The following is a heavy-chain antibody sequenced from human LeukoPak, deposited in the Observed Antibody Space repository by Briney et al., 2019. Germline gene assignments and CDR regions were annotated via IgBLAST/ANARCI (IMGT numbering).Heavy chain of an antibody. CDR3: AKDSASLSSHFATYFDS. Sequence: PGGSLRLSCAASGFTFSSYAMSWVRQAPGKGLEWVSAISGSGGSTYYADSVKGRFTISRDNSKNTLYLQMNSLKPEDTAVYFCAKDSASLSSHFATYFDSWGQGTLVTVSS. CDR1: GFTFSSYA. CDR2: ISGSGGST. J-gene: IGHJ4*02. V-gene: IGHV3-23*01. D-gene: IGHD6-13*01.